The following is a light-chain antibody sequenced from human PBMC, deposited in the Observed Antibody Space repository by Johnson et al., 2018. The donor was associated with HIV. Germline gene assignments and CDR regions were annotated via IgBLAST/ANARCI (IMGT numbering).Light chain of an antibody. CDR2: DNN. J-gene: IGLJ1*01. CDR3: GTWDSSLSVYV. Sequence: QSVLTQPPSVSAAPGQKVTISCSGSSSNIGNNYVSWYQQLPGTAPKLLIYDNNKRPSGIPDRFSGSKSGPSATLDITGLQTGDEAEYYCGTWDSSLSVYVFGTGTKVTVL. CDR1: SSNIGNNY. V-gene: IGLV1-51*01.